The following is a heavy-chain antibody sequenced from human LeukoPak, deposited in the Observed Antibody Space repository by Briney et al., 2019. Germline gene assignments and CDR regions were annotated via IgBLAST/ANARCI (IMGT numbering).Heavy chain of an antibody. Sequence: ASVKVSCKASGYVFINYAMHWVRQAPGQRLEWMGWIDAGNGYTKYSQNFQGRVTITRDTSASTAYMELSSLRSEDTAVYYCASSLVEESSGWGNFEYWGQGTLVTVSS. V-gene: IGHV1-3*01. CDR3: ASSLVEESSGWGNFEY. CDR2: IDAGNGYT. CDR1: GYVFINYA. D-gene: IGHD6-19*01. J-gene: IGHJ4*02.